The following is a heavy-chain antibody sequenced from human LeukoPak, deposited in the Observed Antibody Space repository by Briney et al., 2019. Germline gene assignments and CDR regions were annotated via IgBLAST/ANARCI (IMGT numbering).Heavy chain of an antibody. CDR1: GYSFTSYW. J-gene: IGHJ3*02. D-gene: IGHD2-2*03. CDR3: ARVGYCSSTSCYDAFDI. Sequence: KTGESLKISCKGSGYSFTSYWIGWVRQLPGKGLEWIGIIYPGDSDTRYSPSFQGQVTISADKSISTAYLQWSSLKASDTAMYYCARVGYCSSTSCYDAFDIWGQGTMVTVSS. V-gene: IGHV5-51*01. CDR2: IYPGDSDT.